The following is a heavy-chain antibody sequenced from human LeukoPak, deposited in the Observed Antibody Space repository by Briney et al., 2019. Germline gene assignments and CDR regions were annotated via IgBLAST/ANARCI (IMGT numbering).Heavy chain of an antibody. CDR3: ARERGGQRTGQFNQ. Sequence: SETLSLTCTVSGDSIRSSYWSWIRQPPGETLEWVGYIYYSGSANYNPSLKDRVSMSVDTSKNQLSLRLSSVTAADTAVYYCARERGGQRTGQFNQWGQGILVTVSS. J-gene: IGHJ4*02. D-gene: IGHD1-1*01. CDR2: IYYSGSA. V-gene: IGHV4-59*01. CDR1: GDSIRSSY.